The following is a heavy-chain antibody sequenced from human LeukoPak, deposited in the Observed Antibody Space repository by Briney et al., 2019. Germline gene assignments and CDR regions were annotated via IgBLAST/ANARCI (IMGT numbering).Heavy chain of an antibody. CDR1: GASVSSNNW. V-gene: IGHV4-4*02. Sequence: PSGTLSLTCTVSGASVSSNNWWGWVRQPPGKGLEWIGEIYHSGSTNYNPSLQSRVTISVDKSKNQFSLKLTSVTAADTAVYYCARGPRAGYSSSWKSTGYNWFDPWGQGTLVTVSS. CDR2: IYHSGST. J-gene: IGHJ5*02. CDR3: ARGPRAGYSSSWKSTGYNWFDP. D-gene: IGHD6-13*01.